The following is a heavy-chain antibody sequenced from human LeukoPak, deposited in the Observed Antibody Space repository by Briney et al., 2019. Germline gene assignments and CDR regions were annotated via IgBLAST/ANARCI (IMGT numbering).Heavy chain of an antibody. Sequence: GGSLRLSCAASGFTFSNYAMNWVRQAPGKGLEWVSSISSSSTYMFYADSVRGRFTISRDNAKNSLYLQMNSLRAEDTAVYYCARDRGSGWHTFDYWGQGTLVTVSS. CDR3: ARDRGSGWHTFDY. CDR1: GFTFSNYA. D-gene: IGHD6-19*01. CDR2: ISSSSTYM. V-gene: IGHV3-21*01. J-gene: IGHJ4*02.